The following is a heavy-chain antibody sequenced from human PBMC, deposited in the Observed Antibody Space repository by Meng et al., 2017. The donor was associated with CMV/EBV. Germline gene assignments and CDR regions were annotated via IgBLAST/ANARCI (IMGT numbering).Heavy chain of an antibody. J-gene: IGHJ4*02. V-gene: IGHV4-34*01. Sequence: GCFSGYYWSWIRQPPGKGLEWIGEINHSGSTNYNPSLKSRVTISVDTSKNQFSLKLSSVTAADTAVYYCARMCSSTSCYWRTYFDYWGQGTLVTVSS. CDR1: GCFSGYY. D-gene: IGHD2-2*01. CDR3: ARMCSSTSCYWRTYFDY. CDR2: INHSGST.